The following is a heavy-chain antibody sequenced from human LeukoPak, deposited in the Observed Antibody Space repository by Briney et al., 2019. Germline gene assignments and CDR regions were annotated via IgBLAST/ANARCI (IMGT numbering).Heavy chain of an antibody. CDR1: GFTVSSNY. Sequence: GGSLRLSCAASGFTVSSNYMSWVRQAPGKGLEWVSVISGSGGSTYYADSVKGRFTISRDNSKNTLYLQMNSLRAEDTAVYYCAKVGCSSTSCYFDYWGQGTLATVSS. V-gene: IGHV3-23*01. CDR3: AKVGCSSTSCYFDY. D-gene: IGHD2-2*01. J-gene: IGHJ4*02. CDR2: ISGSGGST.